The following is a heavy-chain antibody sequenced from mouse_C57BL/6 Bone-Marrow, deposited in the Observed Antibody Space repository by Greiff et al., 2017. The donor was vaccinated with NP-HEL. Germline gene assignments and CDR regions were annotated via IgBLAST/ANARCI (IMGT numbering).Heavy chain of an antibody. CDR1: GYTFTSYG. J-gene: IGHJ4*01. D-gene: IGHD2-4*01. Sequence: QVQLQQSGAELARPGASVKLSCKASGYTFTSYGISWVKQRTGQGLEWIGEIYPRSGNTYYNEKFKGKATLTADKSSSTVYMAIRRLQSEDSAVYFCARESSYYDYPYYAIDYWGQGTSVTVSS. V-gene: IGHV1-81*01. CDR3: ARESSYYDYPYYAIDY. CDR2: IYPRSGNT.